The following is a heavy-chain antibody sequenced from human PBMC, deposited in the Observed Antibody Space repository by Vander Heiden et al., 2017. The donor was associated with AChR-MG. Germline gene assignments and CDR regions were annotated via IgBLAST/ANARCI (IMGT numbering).Heavy chain of an antibody. J-gene: IGHJ4*02. CDR3: TNGRG. V-gene: IGHV3-23*01. CDR2: VSGGDGRNT. CDR1: GINFRGFA. D-gene: IGHD2-15*01. Sequence: DVQLLESGGGFIQSGGSLRLSCSASGINFRGFAMGWVRQPPGKGLEWVATVSGGDGRNTYYADFVKGRFSVSRDNTKGTISLQMSNLRAEDSALYYCTNGRGWGQGTPGTVSS.